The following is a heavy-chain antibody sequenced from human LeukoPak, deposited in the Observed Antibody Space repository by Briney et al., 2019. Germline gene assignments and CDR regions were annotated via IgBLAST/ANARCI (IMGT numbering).Heavy chain of an antibody. J-gene: IGHJ4*02. D-gene: IGHD4-17*01. Sequence: ASVKVSCKASGYTFTGYYMHWVRQAPGQGLEWMGWILPSSGGPYYAQKFQGRITMARDTSISTACMELSRLRSDDTAVYYCARKGEDYGDYDYWGQGTLVTVSS. CDR3: ARKGEDYGDYDY. V-gene: IGHV1-2*02. CDR2: ILPSSGGP. CDR1: GYTFTGYY.